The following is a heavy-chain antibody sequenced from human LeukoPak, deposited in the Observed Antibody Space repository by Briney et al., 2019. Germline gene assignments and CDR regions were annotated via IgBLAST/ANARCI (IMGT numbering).Heavy chain of an antibody. CDR2: VIPIFCEA. V-gene: IGHV1-69*05. D-gene: IGHD3-22*01. CDR3: ARGRAYDSSGYLVY. Sequence: ASVKVSCKASGCTFSSYAIRWVRQAPGQGLEWMGWVIPIFCEANYAQKFQGRGTITRDESTRPAYMELSRLRSDDAAVYYCARGRAYDSSGYLVYWGQGTLVTVSS. CDR1: GCTFSSYA. J-gene: IGHJ4*02.